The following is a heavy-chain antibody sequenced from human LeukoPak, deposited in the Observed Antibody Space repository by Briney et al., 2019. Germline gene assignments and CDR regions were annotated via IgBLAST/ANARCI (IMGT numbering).Heavy chain of an antibody. V-gene: IGHV3-11*01. Sequence: GGSLRLSCAVSGFTFSDYYMSWIRQAPGKGLEWVSYISSSGSTIYYADSVKGRFTISRDNAKNSLYLQMNSLRAEDTAVYYCARGPAMVSDYYYGMDVWGQGTTVTVSS. CDR1: GFTFSDYY. CDR2: ISSSGSTI. J-gene: IGHJ6*02. CDR3: ARGPAMVSDYYYGMDV. D-gene: IGHD5-18*01.